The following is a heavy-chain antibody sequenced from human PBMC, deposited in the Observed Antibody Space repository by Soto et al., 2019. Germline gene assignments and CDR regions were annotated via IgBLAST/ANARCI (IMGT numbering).Heavy chain of an antibody. CDR1: GGTFSSYG. J-gene: IGHJ4*02. CDR2: IVPEVGEA. V-gene: IGHV1-69*10. D-gene: IGHD3-22*01. CDR3: AKDTYYYSSSGYYVFDS. Sequence: ASVKVSCKASGGTFSSYGISWVRQAPGQGLEWMGGIVPEVGEANYAQKFQGRVTMTGDTSTDTAYMELSSLRAEDTAVYYCAKDTYYYSSSGYYVFDSWGQGTLVTVSS.